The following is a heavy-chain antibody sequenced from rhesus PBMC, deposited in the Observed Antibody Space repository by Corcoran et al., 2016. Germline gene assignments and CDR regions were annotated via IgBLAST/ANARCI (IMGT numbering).Heavy chain of an antibody. V-gene: IGHV4S11*01. CDR2: IYGTYKPT. CDR1: AGSLTVNY. CDR3: AARRVGGDYYGLDS. J-gene: IGHJ6*01. Sequence: QVQLQESGPGLVKPSETLSLTCPVSAGSLTVNYWTWIHHPPGNGLEWIGNIYGTYKPTNSNTDLRSRDTLSVDTSKKQIALALSSVAAADAAGYHCAARRVGGDYYGLDSWGQGVVVTVSS. D-gene: IGHD1-44*01.